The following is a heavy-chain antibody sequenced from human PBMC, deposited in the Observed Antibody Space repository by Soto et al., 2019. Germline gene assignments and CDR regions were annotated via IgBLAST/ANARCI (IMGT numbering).Heavy chain of an antibody. CDR3: ARGDYYGPGGDQHFDPFDM. CDR2: IVPLFATV. J-gene: IGHJ3*02. D-gene: IGHD3-10*01. Sequence: QVHLVQSGAEVRVPGSSVKVSCRASEGTFGSSAISWLRQAPGQGLEWMGGIVPLFATVKYTQKFQERVTITADVSSSTAYLELSSLESEDTAVYYCARGDYYGPGGDQHFDPFDMWGQGTVVSVFS. V-gene: IGHV1-69*01. CDR1: EGTFGSSA.